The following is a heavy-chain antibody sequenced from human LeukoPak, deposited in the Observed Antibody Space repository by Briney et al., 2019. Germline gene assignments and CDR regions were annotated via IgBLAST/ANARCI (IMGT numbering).Heavy chain of an antibody. V-gene: IGHV4-38-2*01. D-gene: IGHD2-2*01. CDR1: GYSISSGYY. CDR2: IYHSGST. CDR3: ARVVGSSTSSNWFYP. Sequence: SETLSLTCAVCGYSISSGYYWGWIRQPAGKGLEWIGSIYHSGSTYYNPSLKSRVTISVDTSKNQFSLKLSSVTAADTAVYYCARVVGSSTSSNWFYPWGQGTLVTVSS. J-gene: IGHJ5*02.